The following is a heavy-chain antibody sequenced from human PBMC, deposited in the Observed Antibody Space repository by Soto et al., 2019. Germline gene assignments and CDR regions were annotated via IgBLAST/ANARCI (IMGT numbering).Heavy chain of an antibody. J-gene: IGHJ5*02. CDR3: ARVIWSGHLRSDL. CDR1: GFTFSSNS. Sequence: EVQVVESGGGLVQPGGSLRLSCAASGFTFSSNSMNWVRQAPGKGLEWISYISSSSSTIYANSVKGGFTISTDNANNSLDLQIDSLRDEDTAVYYFARVIWSGHLRSDLWGQGTRVTVSS. D-gene: IGHD3-3*01. V-gene: IGHV3-48*02. CDR2: ISSSSSTI.